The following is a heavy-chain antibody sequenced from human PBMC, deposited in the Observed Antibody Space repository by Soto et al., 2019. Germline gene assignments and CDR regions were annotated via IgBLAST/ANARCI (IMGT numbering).Heavy chain of an antibody. CDR3: ASRGIMSSSPRPFLYYYGMDV. J-gene: IGHJ6*02. CDR2: INPSGGST. V-gene: IGHV1-46*01. D-gene: IGHD6-6*01. CDR1: GYTFTSYY. Sequence: RASVKVSCKASGYTFTSYYMHWVRQAPGQGLEWMGIINPSGGSTSYAQKFQGRVTMTRDTSTSTVYMELSSLRSEDTAVYYCASRGIMSSSPRPFLYYYGMDVWGQGTTVTVSS.